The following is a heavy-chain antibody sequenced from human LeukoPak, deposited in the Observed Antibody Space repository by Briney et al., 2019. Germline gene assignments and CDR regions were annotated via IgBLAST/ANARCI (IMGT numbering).Heavy chain of an antibody. CDR1: GFTFNNYW. D-gene: IGHD3-22*01. CDR2: IKQDGSEK. J-gene: IGHJ3*02. CDR3: ARDGGLYYDSSGSEDAFDI. Sequence: GGSLRPSCVASGFTFNNYWMSWVRQAPGKGPEWVANIKQDGSEKYYVDSVKGRFTISRDNAKNSLYLQMNSLRAEDTAVYYCARDGGLYYDSSGSEDAFDIWGQGTMVTVSS. V-gene: IGHV3-7*01.